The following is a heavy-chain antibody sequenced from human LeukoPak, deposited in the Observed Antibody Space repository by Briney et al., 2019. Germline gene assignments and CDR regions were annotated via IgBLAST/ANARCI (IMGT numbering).Heavy chain of an antibody. CDR2: IYTSGRT. Sequence: SETLSLTCTVSGGSVSSGTYYRNWIRQPAEKGLEWIGRIYTSGRTNYNPSLKSRVTISVDTSKNQFSLKLTSVTAADTAVYYCASQTLTDDAFDIWGQGTMVTVSS. J-gene: IGHJ3*02. CDR3: ASQTLTDDAFDI. V-gene: IGHV4-61*02. D-gene: IGHD1-20*01. CDR1: GGSVSSGTYY.